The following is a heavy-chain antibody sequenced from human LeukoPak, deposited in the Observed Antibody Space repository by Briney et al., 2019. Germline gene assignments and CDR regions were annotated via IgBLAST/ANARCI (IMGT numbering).Heavy chain of an antibody. CDR3: AREAVPLAPYYYYYYMDV. D-gene: IGHD6-13*01. J-gene: IGHJ6*03. Sequence: GGSLRLSCAASGFTFSDYYMSCIRQAPGKGLEWVSYISSSGSTIYYADSVKGRFTISRDNAKNSLYLQMNSLRAEDTAVYYCAREAVPLAPYYYYYYMDVWGKGTTVTVSS. CDR1: GFTFSDYY. V-gene: IGHV3-11*01. CDR2: ISSSGSTI.